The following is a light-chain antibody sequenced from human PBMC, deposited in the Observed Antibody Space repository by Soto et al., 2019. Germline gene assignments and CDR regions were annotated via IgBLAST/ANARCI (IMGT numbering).Light chain of an antibody. V-gene: IGKV1-39*01. Sequence: DIQMTQSPSSLSASVGDRVTITCRASQSISRYLNWYQQKPGKAPKLLIYAASSLQSGVPSRFSGSGSGTDFTLTTSSLQPEDFATYYCQQSYSTPPWTFGQGTKVEIK. J-gene: IGKJ1*01. CDR3: QQSYSTPPWT. CDR1: QSISRY. CDR2: AAS.